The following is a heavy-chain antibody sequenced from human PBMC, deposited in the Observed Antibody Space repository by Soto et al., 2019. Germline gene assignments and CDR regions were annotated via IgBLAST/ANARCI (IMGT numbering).Heavy chain of an antibody. CDR2: IYWNDDK. D-gene: IGHD5-12*01. Sequence: SGPTLVKPTQTLTLTCTFSGFSLSTSGVGVGWIRQPPGKALEWLALIYWNDDKRYSPSLKSRLTITKDTSKNQVVLTMTNMDPVDTATYYCAHIGDGYTDFAFDIWGQGTMVTVSS. V-gene: IGHV2-5*01. CDR3: AHIGDGYTDFAFDI. J-gene: IGHJ3*02. CDR1: GFSLSTSGVG.